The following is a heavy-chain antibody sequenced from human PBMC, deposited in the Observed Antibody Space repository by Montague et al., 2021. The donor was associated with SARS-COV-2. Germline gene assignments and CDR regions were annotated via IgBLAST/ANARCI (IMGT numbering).Heavy chain of an antibody. V-gene: IGHV2-5*02. CDR3: AHRLPAVAAFDY. J-gene: IGHJ4*02. D-gene: IGHD6-6*01. CDR2: IYWDDDK. CDR1: GFSLSTRTVG. Sequence: PALVKPTQTLTLTCTFSGFSLSTRTVGVGWISQPPGKALEWLALIYWDDDKRYSPSLKSRLTITKVTSKNQVVLTMTNMDPVDTATYYCAHRLPAVAAFDYWGQGTLVTVSS.